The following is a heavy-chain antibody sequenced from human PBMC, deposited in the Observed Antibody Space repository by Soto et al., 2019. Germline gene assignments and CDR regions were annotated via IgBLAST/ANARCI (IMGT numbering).Heavy chain of an antibody. CDR2: IQHDGSEK. V-gene: IGHV3-7*04. D-gene: IGHD3-22*01. Sequence: EVQLVESGGGLVQPGGSLRLSCAASGITLSSSWMTWVRQAPGKGLEWVANIQHDGSEKHYVDSVRGRFTISRDNAKNSRYLQMNSLTAEDTAVYYCARDPYDSGGYAAFDIWGQGTMVTVSS. CDR3: ARDPYDSGGYAAFDI. CDR1: GITLSSSW. J-gene: IGHJ3*02.